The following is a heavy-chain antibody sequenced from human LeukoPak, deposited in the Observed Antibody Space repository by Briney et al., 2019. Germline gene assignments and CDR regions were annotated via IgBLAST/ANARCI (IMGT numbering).Heavy chain of an antibody. J-gene: IGHJ3*02. CDR2: VNPKSGDT. D-gene: IGHD6-19*01. V-gene: IGHV1-2*02. Sequence: ASVKVSCKASKYSFTGNYIHWVRQAPGQGLEWMGYVNPKSGDTNYPQKFQGRVTMTRDTSISTAYMELSRLRSDDTAVYYCARLAVAGPGGAFDIWGQGTMVTVSS. CDR1: KYSFTGNY. CDR3: ARLAVAGPGGAFDI.